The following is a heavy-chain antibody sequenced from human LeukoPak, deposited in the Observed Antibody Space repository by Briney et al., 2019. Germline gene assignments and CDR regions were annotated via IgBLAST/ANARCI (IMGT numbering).Heavy chain of an antibody. CDR2: IKQDGSEK. J-gene: IGHJ4*02. CDR3: ARDRWFGESDY. Sequence: GGSLGLSCAASGFTFSSYWMSWVRQAPGKGLEWVANIKQDGSEKYYVDSVKGRFTISRDNAKNSLYLQMNSLRAEDTAVYYCARDRWFGESDYWGQGTLVTVSS. CDR1: GFTFSSYW. D-gene: IGHD3-10*01. V-gene: IGHV3-7*01.